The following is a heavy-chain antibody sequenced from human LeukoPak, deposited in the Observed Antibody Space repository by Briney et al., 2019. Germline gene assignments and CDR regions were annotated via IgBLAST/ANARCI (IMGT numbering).Heavy chain of an antibody. CDR1: GGSISSYY. D-gene: IGHD4-17*01. V-gene: IGHV4-59*01. CDR2: IYYSGST. J-gene: IGHJ4*02. Sequence: SETLSLTCTVSGGSISSYYWSWIRQPPGKGLEWIGYIYYSGSTNYNPSLKSRVTISVDTSKNQFSLKLSSVTAADTAVYYCARGTTVTTLLDYWGQGTLFTVSS. CDR3: ARGTTVTTLLDY.